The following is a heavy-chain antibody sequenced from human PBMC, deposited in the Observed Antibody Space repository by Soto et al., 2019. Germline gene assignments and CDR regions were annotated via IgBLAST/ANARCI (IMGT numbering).Heavy chain of an antibody. Sequence: QVQLVQSGAEVKKPGSSVKVSCKPSGGTFSNYAINWVRQAPGQGLQWMGGIFPMFGATDYAQRFQGRVTITADESTSTAYMELNSLRSEDTAVYYCARANLTRVRGVISGGWCDPWGQGTLVTVSS. CDR2: IFPMFGAT. J-gene: IGHJ5*02. CDR3: ARANLTRVRGVISGGWCDP. V-gene: IGHV1-69*12. CDR1: GGTFSNYA. D-gene: IGHD3-10*01.